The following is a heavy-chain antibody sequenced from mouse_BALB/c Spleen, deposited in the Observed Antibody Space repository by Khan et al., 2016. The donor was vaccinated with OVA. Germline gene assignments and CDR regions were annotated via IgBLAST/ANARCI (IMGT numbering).Heavy chain of an antibody. CDR3: TRGATWYFDV. V-gene: IGHV1-63*02. Sequence: QVQLQQSGVELVRPGTSVKISCKASGYTFTNYWLGWVKQRPGHGLEWIGDIYPGGGYINYNEKFKGKATLTAGTSSSTSYIQLSNLTSADSAVYGGTRGATWYFDVWGAGTTVTVSS. J-gene: IGHJ1*01. CDR2: IYPGGGYI. CDR1: GYTFTNYW.